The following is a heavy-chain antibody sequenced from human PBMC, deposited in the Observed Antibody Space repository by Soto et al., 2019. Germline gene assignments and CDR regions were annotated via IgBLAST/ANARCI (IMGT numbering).Heavy chain of an antibody. CDR3: DRAYDSSGYLAQ. CDR2: IYYIGST. D-gene: IGHD3-22*01. V-gene: IGHV4-30-4*01. CDR1: GGSISSGYYY. Sequence: PSETLSLTGTVSGGSISSGYYYWSWIRQPPGKGLEWIGYIYYIGSTYYNPSLKSRVTISVDTSKNQFSLKLSSVTAADTAVYYCDRAYDSSGYLAQGGQGTMVHV. J-gene: IGHJ4*02.